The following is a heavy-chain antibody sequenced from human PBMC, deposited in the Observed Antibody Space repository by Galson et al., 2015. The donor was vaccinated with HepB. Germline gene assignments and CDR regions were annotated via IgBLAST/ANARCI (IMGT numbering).Heavy chain of an antibody. CDR1: GYTFSTND. Sequence: SVKVSCKASGYTFSTNDLHWVRQATGQGLEWVGWISPNNGNTGYAQKFQGRVTMTRSTSISTAYMELSSLRSDDTAVYYCATGPPNWGFDYWGQGTLVTVSS. J-gene: IGHJ4*02. CDR2: ISPNNGNT. D-gene: IGHD7-27*01. V-gene: IGHV1-8*01. CDR3: ATGPPNWGFDY.